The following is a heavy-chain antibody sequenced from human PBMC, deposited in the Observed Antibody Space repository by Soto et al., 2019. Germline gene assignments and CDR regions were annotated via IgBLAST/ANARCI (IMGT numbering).Heavy chain of an antibody. J-gene: IGHJ4*01. CDR2: IYYSGST. Sequence: PSEALSLPCTVSVGSSIGRGSYWSWILQHPGRGLEWIGYIYYSGSTYYMTSLKSRVTISVDKSKKQFSLKLSSVTAAETAVYYCARFERHKYYFDYWGHGTLVTVSS. CDR1: VGSSIGRGSY. D-gene: IGHD3-16*01. CDR3: ARFERHKYYFDY. V-gene: IGHV4-30-4*08.